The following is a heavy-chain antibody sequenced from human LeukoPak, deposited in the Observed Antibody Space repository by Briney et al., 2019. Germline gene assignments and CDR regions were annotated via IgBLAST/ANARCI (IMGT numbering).Heavy chain of an antibody. CDR2: ISGYNGDT. D-gene: IGHD1-1*01. CDR1: GYSFSDYG. J-gene: IGHJ4*02. CDR3: AREGPSRSWKN. V-gene: IGHV1-18*01. Sequence: ASVKVSCKASGYSFSDYGIGWGRQAPGQGLEWMGWISGYNGDTNYAQKCQGRVTMTTDTSTNTAYMELRSLTSDDTAVYYCAREGPSRSWKNWGQGSLITVSS.